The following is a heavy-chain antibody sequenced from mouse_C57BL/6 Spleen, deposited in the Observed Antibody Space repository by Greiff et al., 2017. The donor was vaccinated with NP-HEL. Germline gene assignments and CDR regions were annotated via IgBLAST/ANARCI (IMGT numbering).Heavy chain of an antibody. CDR2: IRLKSDNYAT. Sequence: DVKLQESGGGLVQPGGSMKLSCVASGFTFSNYWMNWVRQSPEKGLEWVAQIRLKSDNYATHYAESVKGRFTISRDDSKSRVYLQMNNLRAEDTGIYYCTESPGAYWGQGTLVTVSA. V-gene: IGHV6-3*01. CDR3: TESPGAY. J-gene: IGHJ3*01. CDR1: GFTFSNYW. D-gene: IGHD4-1*01.